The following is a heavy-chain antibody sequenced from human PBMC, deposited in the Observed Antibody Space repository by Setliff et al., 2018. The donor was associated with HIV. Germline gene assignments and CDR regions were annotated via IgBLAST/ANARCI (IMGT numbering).Heavy chain of an antibody. CDR1: GFIFSNGW. CDR2: IKSKTNGETT. CDR3: TVHASEVTLGH. J-gene: IGHJ4*02. Sequence: PGESLKISCAGSGFIFSNGWMTWVRQAPGKGLEWVGRIKSKTNGETTNYAAPVKGRFTISRDDSKNTLFLQMNSLKTEDTAVYYCTVHASEVTLGHWGQGTLVTVSS. D-gene: IGHD2-21*02. V-gene: IGHV3-15*01.